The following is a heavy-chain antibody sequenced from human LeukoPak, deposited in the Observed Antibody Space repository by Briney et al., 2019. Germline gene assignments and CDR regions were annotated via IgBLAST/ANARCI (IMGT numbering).Heavy chain of an antibody. Sequence: PSETLSLTCTVSGGSISSSSYYWVWIRQPPGKGLEWIGSIYYSGSTYYNPSLKSRVTISVDTSKNQFSLKLSSVTAADTAVYYCAASLPSYVDTAIGHWGQGTLVTVSS. V-gene: IGHV4-39*07. J-gene: IGHJ4*02. CDR2: IYYSGST. CDR1: GGSISSSSYY. D-gene: IGHD5-18*01. CDR3: AASLPSYVDTAIGH.